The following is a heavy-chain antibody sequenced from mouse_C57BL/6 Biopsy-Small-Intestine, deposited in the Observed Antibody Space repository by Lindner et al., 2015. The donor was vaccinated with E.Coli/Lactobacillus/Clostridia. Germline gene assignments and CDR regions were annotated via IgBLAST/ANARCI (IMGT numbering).Heavy chain of an antibody. V-gene: IGHV1S29*02. D-gene: IGHD2-14*01. CDR1: GYTFTHA. CDR2: INVVSGGT. J-gene: IGHJ4*01. Sequence: SVKVSCKASGYTFTHAMHWVRQAPGQSLEWMGLINVVSGGTEYVQKFQGRVTISRDTSATTVYMELSSLGSEDTAVYYCVRDDGRSWQFDYWGQGTPVTVSS. CDR3: VRDDGRSWQFDY.